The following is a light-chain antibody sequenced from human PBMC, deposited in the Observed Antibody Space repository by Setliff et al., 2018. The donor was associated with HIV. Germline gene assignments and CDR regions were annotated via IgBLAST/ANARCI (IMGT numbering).Light chain of an antibody. CDR3: LLSYSGASGV. CDR2: DTT. CDR1: TGAVTSGHY. V-gene: IGLV7-46*01. J-gene: IGLJ1*01. Sequence: QAVVTQEHSLNVSPGGTVTLTCGSSTGAVTSGHYPYWFQQKPGQAPRTLIYDTTNKHSWTPARFSGSLLGDKAALTLSGAQPEDEAEYYCLLSYSGASGVFGTGTKVTVL.